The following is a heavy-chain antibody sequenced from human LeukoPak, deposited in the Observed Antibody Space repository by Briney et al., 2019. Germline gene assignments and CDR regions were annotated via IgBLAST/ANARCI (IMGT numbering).Heavy chain of an antibody. D-gene: IGHD3-3*01. J-gene: IGHJ4*02. CDR1: GFTFSSYG. CDR2: ISYDGSNK. Sequence: GGSLRLSCAASGFTFSSYGMHGVRQAPGKGLEWVAVISYDGSNKYYADSVKGRFTISIDNSKNTLYLQMNSLRAEDTAVYYCAKAYYAFWSGYDYWGPGVLVTVSS. CDR3: AKAYYAFWSGYDY. V-gene: IGHV3-30*18.